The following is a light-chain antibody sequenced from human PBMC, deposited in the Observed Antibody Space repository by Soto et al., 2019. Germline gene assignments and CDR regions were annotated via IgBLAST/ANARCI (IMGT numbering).Light chain of an antibody. J-gene: IGKJ3*01. CDR2: GAS. CDR1: QSVSSSD. CDR3: QQYGSSFT. V-gene: IGKV3-20*01. Sequence: EIVLTQSPGTLSLSPGERATLSCRASQSVSSSDLAWYQQTPGQAPRLLIYGASSKATGIPDGFSGSGSGTDVTLTISTLEPDDFAVYDCQQYGSSFTFGAGTKVDIK.